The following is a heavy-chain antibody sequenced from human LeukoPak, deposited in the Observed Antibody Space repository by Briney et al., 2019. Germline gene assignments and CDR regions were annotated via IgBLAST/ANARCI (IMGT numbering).Heavy chain of an antibody. CDR1: GGTSSSYA. D-gene: IGHD2-2*01. Sequence: ASVKVSCKASGGTSSSYAISWVRQAPGQGLEWMGRIIPILGIANYAQKFQGRVTITADKSTSTAYMELSSLRSEDTAVYYCARGPLYCSSTSCESDAFDIWGQGTMVTVSS. CDR3: ARGPLYCSSTSCESDAFDI. J-gene: IGHJ3*02. V-gene: IGHV1-69*04. CDR2: IIPILGIA.